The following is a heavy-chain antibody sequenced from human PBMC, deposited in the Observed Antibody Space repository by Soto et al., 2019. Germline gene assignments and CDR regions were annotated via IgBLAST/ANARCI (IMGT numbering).Heavy chain of an antibody. CDR2: VDPGDSET. CDR3: ARRRSLYYYYGMDV. CDR1: GYSFTTYW. Sequence: GETLKISCRVSGYSFTTYWIGWVRQMSGKGLEWVGIVDPGDSETRYSSSFQGRVTISADRSINTAYLQWGSLQASDTAMYYCARRRSLYYYYGMDVWGQGTTVTVSS. V-gene: IGHV5-51*01. J-gene: IGHJ6*02.